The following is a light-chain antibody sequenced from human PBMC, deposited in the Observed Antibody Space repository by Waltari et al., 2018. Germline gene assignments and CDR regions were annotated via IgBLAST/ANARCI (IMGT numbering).Light chain of an antibody. CDR2: KAS. J-gene: IGKJ3*01. CDR3: QHYNSFSALFT. Sequence: DIHMTQSPSTVSASVGDRVTITSRASQSISRWLAWYQQKPGKAPKLLIHKASSLQSGVPSRFSGSGSGTEFTLNITSLQPDDFATYYCQHYNSFSALFTFGPGTQVDIK. V-gene: IGKV1-5*03. CDR1: QSISRW.